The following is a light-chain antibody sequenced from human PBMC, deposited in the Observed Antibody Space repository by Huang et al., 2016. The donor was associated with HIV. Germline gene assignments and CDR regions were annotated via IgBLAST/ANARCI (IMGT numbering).Light chain of an antibody. CDR1: QTISSY. CDR2: DTS. CDR3: HQRAGWPL. V-gene: IGKV3-11*01. J-gene: IGKJ4*02. Sequence: EVVLTQSPATLSLSPGERATLSCRASQTISSYLAWYQHKPGQPPRLLIYDTSKRATGIRARISGSGSGTDFTLTISSLEPEDFAVYYCHQRAGWPLFGGGTKVEIK.